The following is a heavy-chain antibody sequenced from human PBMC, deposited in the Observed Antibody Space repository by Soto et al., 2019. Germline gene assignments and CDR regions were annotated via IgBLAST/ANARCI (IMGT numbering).Heavy chain of an antibody. V-gene: IGHV3-15*07. J-gene: IGHJ6*02. CDR3: TTYSGGSHFHYYDYGMDV. Sequence: EVQLVESGGGLVKPGGSLRLSCAASGFTFSNAWMNWVRQAPGKGLEWVGRIKSKTDGGTTDYAAPVKGRFTISRDDSNNTLYLQMNSLKTEDTAVYYCTTYSGGSHFHYYDYGMDVWGQGTTVTVSS. CDR2: IKSKTDGGTT. CDR1: GFTFSNAW. D-gene: IGHD2-15*01.